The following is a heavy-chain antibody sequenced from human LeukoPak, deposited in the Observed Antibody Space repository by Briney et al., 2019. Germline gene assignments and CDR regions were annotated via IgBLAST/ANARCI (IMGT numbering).Heavy chain of an antibody. CDR3: TTRSPARYCSDGACYSSADY. CDR2: IKSKVDGGTP. V-gene: IGHV3-15*07. J-gene: IGHJ4*02. D-gene: IGHD2-15*01. CDR1: VFSFSDAR. Sequence: GGCLRLSCAASVFSFSDARMNWVRQAPWKGLEWIGHIKSKVDGGTPDYVAPVKGRFTISRDDSRNTLYLQMSSLNTEDTAVYYCTTRSPARYCSDGACYSSADYWGQGTLVTVSS.